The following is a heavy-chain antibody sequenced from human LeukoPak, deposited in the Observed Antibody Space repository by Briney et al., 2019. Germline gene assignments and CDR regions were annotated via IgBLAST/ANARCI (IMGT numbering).Heavy chain of an antibody. D-gene: IGHD3/OR15-3a*01. J-gene: IGHJ4*02. Sequence: SETLSLTCTVSGGSISSTTCSWSWIRQPPGKGLEWIGSISYTGSTYYNPSLKSRVTISVDTSKNQLSLKLSSVTAADTAVYYCARHKDYYFDYWGQGTLVTVSS. CDR1: GGSISSTTCS. CDR3: ARHKDYYFDY. V-gene: IGHV4-39*01. CDR2: ISYTGST.